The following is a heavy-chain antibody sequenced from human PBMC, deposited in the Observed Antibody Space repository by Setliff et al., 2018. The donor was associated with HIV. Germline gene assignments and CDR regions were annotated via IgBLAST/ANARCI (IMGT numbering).Heavy chain of an antibody. CDR3: VKDGTPIGRYYQYFHA. CDR2: IKQDGSET. D-gene: IGHD1-26*01. J-gene: IGHJ4*03. Sequence: PGGSLRLSCIASGFTFSKFWMRWVRQAPGKGLERVADIKQDGSETYYVDSVRGRFTISRDNAKNSLFLQMNDLRPEDTAFYYCVKDGTPIGRYYQYFHAWGEGIMVTVSS. V-gene: IGHV3-7*03. CDR1: GFTFSKFW.